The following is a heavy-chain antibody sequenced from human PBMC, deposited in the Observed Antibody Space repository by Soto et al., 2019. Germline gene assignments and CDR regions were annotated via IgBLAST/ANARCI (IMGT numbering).Heavy chain of an antibody. J-gene: IGHJ4*02. CDR2: MYHTGTT. Sequence: QVQLQESGPGLVKPSETLSLTCTVSGAAITSFYWTWIRQPPGKGLEWIGYMYHTGTTKYNPSLKSRVTTSVDTSNNQFSLTLSSVTAADTAVYYCAAVATVMVTWGQGTLVTVS. CDR1: GAAITSFY. D-gene: IGHD2-15*01. V-gene: IGHV4-59*01. CDR3: AAVATVMVT.